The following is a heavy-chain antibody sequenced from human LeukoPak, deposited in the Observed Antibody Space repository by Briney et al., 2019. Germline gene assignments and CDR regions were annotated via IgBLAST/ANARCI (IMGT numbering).Heavy chain of an antibody. Sequence: ASETLSLTCTVSGGSISSSSYYWGWIRQPPGKGLEWIGSIYYSGSTYYNPSLKSRVTISVDTSKNQFSLKLSSVTAADTAVYYCARLSRPYTIAVAGTGVDYWGQGTLVTVSS. CDR3: ARLSRPYTIAVAGTGVDY. CDR1: GGSISSSSYY. CDR2: IYYSGST. J-gene: IGHJ4*02. D-gene: IGHD6-19*01. V-gene: IGHV4-39*01.